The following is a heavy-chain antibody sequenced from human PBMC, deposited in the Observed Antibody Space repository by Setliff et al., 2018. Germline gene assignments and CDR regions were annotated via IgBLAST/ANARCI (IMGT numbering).Heavy chain of an antibody. V-gene: IGHV3-74*01. J-gene: IGHJ4*02. Sequence: GGSLRLSCAASGFTLSSYWMHWVRQAPGKGLVWVSRINSDGSSTSYADSVKGRFTISRDNAKNTLYLQMDSLRAEDTAVYYCATYKRSSSFEYWGQGSLVTVSS. CDR3: ATYKRSSSFEY. D-gene: IGHD6-6*01. CDR2: INSDGSST. CDR1: GFTLSSYW.